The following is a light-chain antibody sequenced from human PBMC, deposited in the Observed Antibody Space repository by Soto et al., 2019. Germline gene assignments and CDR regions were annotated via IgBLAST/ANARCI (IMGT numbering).Light chain of an antibody. J-gene: IGKJ3*01. CDR3: QQYGSSLFT. CDR1: QSVSSSY. V-gene: IGKV3-20*01. CDR2: GAS. Sequence: EIVLTQSPGTLSLSPGERATLSCRASQSVSSSYLAWYQQKPGQAPRLLIYGASSRATGIPDRFSGSGSGTDFPLTISRLEPEDFAVDYCQQYGSSLFTFGPGTKVDIK.